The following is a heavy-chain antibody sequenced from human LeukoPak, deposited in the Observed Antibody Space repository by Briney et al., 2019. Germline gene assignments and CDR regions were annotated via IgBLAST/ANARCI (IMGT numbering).Heavy chain of an antibody. Sequence: SVKVSCKASGGTFSSYAISWVRQAPGQGLEWMGRIIPIFGTANYAQKFQGRVTNTTDESTSTAYMELSSLRSEDTAVYYCARTKEPLAEYFQHWGQGTLVTVSS. D-gene: IGHD1-26*01. CDR3: ARTKEPLAEYFQH. CDR1: GGTFSSYA. CDR2: IIPIFGTA. J-gene: IGHJ1*01. V-gene: IGHV1-69*05.